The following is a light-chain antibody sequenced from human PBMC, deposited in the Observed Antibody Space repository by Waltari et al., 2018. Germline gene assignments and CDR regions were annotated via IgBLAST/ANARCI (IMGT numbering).Light chain of an antibody. CDR1: SSYIGYYNH. V-gene: IGLV2-14*03. CDR3: SSYAISSTPVI. Sequence: QSALTQPASVSGSPGQSITISCSGTSSYIGYYNHVSMYQQHPGQAPKLMIHDVSNRPSGVSSRLSGSKSGNTASLTISGLQAEDEADYYCSSYAISSTPVIFGGGTKLTVL. J-gene: IGLJ2*01. CDR2: DVS.